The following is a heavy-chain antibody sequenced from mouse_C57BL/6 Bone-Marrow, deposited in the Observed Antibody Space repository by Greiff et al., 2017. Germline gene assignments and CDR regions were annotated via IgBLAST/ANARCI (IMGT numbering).Heavy chain of an antibody. Sequence: QVQLKQPGAELVKPGASVKMSCKASGYTFTSYWITWVKQRPGQGLEWIGDIYPGSGSTNYNEKFKSKATLTVDTSSSTAYMQLSSLTSEDSAVYYCARSTTVVATRYFDYGGQGTTLTVSS. V-gene: IGHV1-55*01. CDR1: GYTFTSYW. D-gene: IGHD1-1*01. J-gene: IGHJ2*01. CDR2: IYPGSGST. CDR3: ARSTTVVATRYFDY.